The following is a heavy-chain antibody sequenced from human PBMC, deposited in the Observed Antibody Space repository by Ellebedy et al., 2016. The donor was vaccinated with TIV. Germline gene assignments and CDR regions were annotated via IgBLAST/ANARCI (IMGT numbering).Heavy chain of an antibody. CDR1: GYTFTSYG. D-gene: IGHD3-3*01. CDR2: MNPNSGNT. CDR3: ARSRAKARFLEWLSSYWYFDL. V-gene: IGHV1-8*02. Sequence: AASVKVSCKASGYTFTSYGISWVRQAPGQGLEWMGWMNPNSGNTGYAQKFQGRVTMTRNTSISTAYMELSSLRSEDTAVYYCARSRAKARFLEWLSSYWYFDLWGRGTLVTVSS. J-gene: IGHJ2*01.